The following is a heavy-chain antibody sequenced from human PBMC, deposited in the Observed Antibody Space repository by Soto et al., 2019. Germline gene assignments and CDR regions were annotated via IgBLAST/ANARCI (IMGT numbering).Heavy chain of an antibody. CDR2: IYYSGST. CDR3: ARHQGYYYYYYMDV. J-gene: IGHJ6*03. Sequence: PSGTLSLTCTVPGGSISSSSYYWGSVRQPPGKGLEWIGSIYYSGSTYYTPSLKSQVTISVDTSKTQFSLKLSSVTAADTFVYYCARHQGYYYYYYMDVWGKGTTVTVSS. CDR1: GGSISSSSYY. V-gene: IGHV4-39*01.